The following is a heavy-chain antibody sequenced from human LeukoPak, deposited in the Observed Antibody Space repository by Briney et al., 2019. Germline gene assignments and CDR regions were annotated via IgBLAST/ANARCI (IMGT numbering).Heavy chain of an antibody. Sequence: GGSLRLSCAASGFTFSSYSMNWVRQAPGKGLEWVSYISSSSSTIYYADSVKGRFTISRDNAKNSLYLQMNSLRAEDTAVYYCARAIEVAVAGINWFDPWGKGTLVTVSS. V-gene: IGHV3-48*01. CDR3: ARAIEVAVAGINWFDP. CDR2: ISSSSSTI. CDR1: GFTFSSYS. D-gene: IGHD6-19*01. J-gene: IGHJ5*02.